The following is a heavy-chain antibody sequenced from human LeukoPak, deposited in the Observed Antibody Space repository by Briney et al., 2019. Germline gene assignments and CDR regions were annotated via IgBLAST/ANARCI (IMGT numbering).Heavy chain of an antibody. V-gene: IGHV4-4*02. CDR1: GGSISSSNW. CDR3: ARVGSCYSGVYFDY. J-gene: IGHJ4*02. CDR2: IYHSGST. D-gene: IGHD1-26*01. Sequence: SSGTLSLTCAVSGGSISSSNWWSWVRQPPGKGLEWIGEIYHSGSTNYNPSLKSRVTISVDKSKNQFSLKLSSVTAADTAVYYCARVGSCYSGVYFDYWGQGTLVTVSS.